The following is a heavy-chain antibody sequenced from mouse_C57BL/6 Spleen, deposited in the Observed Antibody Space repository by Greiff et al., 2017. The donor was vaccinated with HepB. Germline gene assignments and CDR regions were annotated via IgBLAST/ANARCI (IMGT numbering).Heavy chain of an antibody. J-gene: IGHJ4*01. CDR1: GFNIKDDY. Sequence: EVQLQQSGAELVRPGASVKLSCTASGFNIKDDYMHWVKQRPEQGLEWIGWIDPENGDTEYASKFQGKATITADTSSNAAYLQPRSLTSEDTAVYYCTTRSHMDYGGQGTSVTVSS. CDR2: IDPENGDT. V-gene: IGHV14-4*01. CDR3: TTRSHMDY.